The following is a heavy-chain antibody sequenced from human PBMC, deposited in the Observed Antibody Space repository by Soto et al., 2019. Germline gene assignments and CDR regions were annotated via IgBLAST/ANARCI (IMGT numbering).Heavy chain of an antibody. CDR1: GFSFSSYA. Sequence: EVQLLESGGGVVQPGGSLRLSCAASGFSFSSYAMVWVRQAPGKGLEWVAVISARGGSLYFADSVKGRFTISRDNSKNVLSLEMNSLRAEDTATYFCAKASIEYSASVDNWGQGPLVVVSS. J-gene: IGHJ4*02. CDR2: ISARGGSL. D-gene: IGHD5-12*01. V-gene: IGHV3-23*01. CDR3: AKASIEYSASVDN.